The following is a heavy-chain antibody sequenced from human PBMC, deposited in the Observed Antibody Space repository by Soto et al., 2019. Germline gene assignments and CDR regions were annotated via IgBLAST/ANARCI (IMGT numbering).Heavy chain of an antibody. Sequence: ASVKVSCNDPGYTFTGYYMQWARQAPGQGLEWMGWITPNSGGTNYAQKFQGRVTMTRDTSISTAYMELSRLRSDETAVYYCATDRDYDSSGYIWGQGTLVTVSS. J-gene: IGHJ4*02. D-gene: IGHD3-22*01. V-gene: IGHV1-2*02. CDR2: ITPNSGGT. CDR3: ATDRDYDSSGYI. CDR1: GYTFTGYY.